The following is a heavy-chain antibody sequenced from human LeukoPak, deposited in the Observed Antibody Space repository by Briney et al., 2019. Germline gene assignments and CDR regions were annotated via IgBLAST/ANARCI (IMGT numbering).Heavy chain of an antibody. CDR1: GGSFSGYY. CDR2: INHSGNT. Sequence: PSETLSLTCAVYGGSFSGYYWSWIRQPPGRGLEWIGEINHSGNTNYNPSLKSRVTISVDTSKNQFSLKLSSVTAADTAVYYCAGKKKYYDILTGYPYYFDYWGQGTLVTVSS. J-gene: IGHJ4*02. D-gene: IGHD3-9*01. V-gene: IGHV4-34*01. CDR3: AGKKKYYDILTGYPYYFDY.